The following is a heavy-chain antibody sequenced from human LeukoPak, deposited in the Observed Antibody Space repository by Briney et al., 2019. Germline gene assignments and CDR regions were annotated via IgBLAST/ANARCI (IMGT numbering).Heavy chain of an antibody. J-gene: IGHJ5*02. CDR1: GFTLSTYW. CDR3: ASEAAADQNTVP. Sequence: PGGSLRLTCAASGFTLSTYWMHWVRQAPGKGLVWVSLISSDGSTTNYADSVKGRFTISRDHAKNTLYLQMNSLRAEDTAVYYCASEAAADQNTVPWGQGTLVTVSS. CDR2: ISSDGSTT. D-gene: IGHD6-13*01. V-gene: IGHV3-74*01.